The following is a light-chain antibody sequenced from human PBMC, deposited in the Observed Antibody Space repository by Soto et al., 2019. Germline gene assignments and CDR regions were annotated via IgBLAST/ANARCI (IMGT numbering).Light chain of an antibody. CDR1: SSDVGGYNY. Sequence: QSALTEPGSVSGSPGQSIAISCTGTSSDVGGYNYVSWYQQHPGKGPNLMIYDVTNRPSGVSNRFSGSKSGNTASLTISGLQAEDEADYYCSSYTSSSTLYVFGNGTKVTVL. V-gene: IGLV2-14*01. J-gene: IGLJ1*01. CDR3: SSYTSSSTLYV. CDR2: DVT.